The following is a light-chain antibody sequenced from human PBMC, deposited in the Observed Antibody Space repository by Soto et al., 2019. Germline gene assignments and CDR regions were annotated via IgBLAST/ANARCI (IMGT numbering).Light chain of an antibody. CDR2: KNS. J-gene: IGLJ2*01. Sequence: SYELTQPPAVSVPPGQTARITCSGDALPKQYAYWYQQKPGQAPVLVIYKNSERPSGIPERFSGSSPGTTVMSTISGVQAEDEADYYCQSADSSGTYVVFGGGTKLTVL. V-gene: IGLV3-25*03. CDR3: QSADSSGTYVV. CDR1: ALPKQY.